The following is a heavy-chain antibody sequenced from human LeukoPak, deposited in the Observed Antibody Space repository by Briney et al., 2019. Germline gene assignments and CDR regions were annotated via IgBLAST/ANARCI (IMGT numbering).Heavy chain of an antibody. V-gene: IGHV3-66*01. CDR2: IYSGGST. CDR1: GFTVSSNY. Sequence: GGSLRLSCAASGFTVSSNYMSWVRQAPGKGLEWVSVIYSGGSTYYADSVKGRFTISRDNSKNTLYLQMNSLRAEDTAVYYCAKGFWSGYRIGPNWFDPWGQGTLVTVSS. CDR3: AKGFWSGYRIGPNWFDP. D-gene: IGHD3-3*01. J-gene: IGHJ5*02.